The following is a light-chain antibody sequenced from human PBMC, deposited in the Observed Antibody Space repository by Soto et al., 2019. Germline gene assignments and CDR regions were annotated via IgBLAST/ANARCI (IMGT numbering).Light chain of an antibody. V-gene: IGKV3-15*01. CDR1: QRVSSN. CDR2: GAS. J-gene: IGKJ3*01. CDR3: QQYNNWPT. Sequence: EIVMTQSPATLSVSPGERATLSCRASQRVSSNLAWYQQKPGQAPRLLIYGASTRATGIPARFSGSGSGTEFTLTISSLQSEDFAVYFWQQYNNWPTFGPGTKVDIK.